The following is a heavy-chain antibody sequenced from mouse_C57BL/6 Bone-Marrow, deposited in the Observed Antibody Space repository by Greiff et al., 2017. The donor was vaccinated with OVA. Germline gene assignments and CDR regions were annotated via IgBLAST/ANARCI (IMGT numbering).Heavy chain of an antibody. J-gene: IGHJ2*01. Sequence: EVHLVESGPGLVKPSQSLSLTCSVTGYSITSGYYWYWIRQFPGNKLEWMGYISYDGSNNYNPSLKNRISITRDTSKNQFFLKLNSVTTEDTATYYCARAAYYGNYLYYFDYWGQGTTLTVSS. CDR2: ISYDGSN. CDR1: GYSITSGYY. CDR3: ARAAYYGNYLYYFDY. D-gene: IGHD2-1*01. V-gene: IGHV3-6*01.